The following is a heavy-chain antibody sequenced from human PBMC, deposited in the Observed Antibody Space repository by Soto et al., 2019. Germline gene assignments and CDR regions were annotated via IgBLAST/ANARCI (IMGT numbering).Heavy chain of an antibody. CDR1: GFTIGSYW. J-gene: IGHJ4*02. D-gene: IGHD2-15*01. CDR3: VRGGGGGSFDQ. V-gene: IGHV3-74*01. Sequence: EVELVESGGGLVQPGGSLRLSCAASGFTIGSYWMHWVRQAPGKGLVWVSRLSGDGTGTRYADFVKGRFTISGDNAKNTLYLDMNTLGPAATAVYYCVRGGGGGSFDQWGQGTLVTVSS. CDR2: LSGDGTGT.